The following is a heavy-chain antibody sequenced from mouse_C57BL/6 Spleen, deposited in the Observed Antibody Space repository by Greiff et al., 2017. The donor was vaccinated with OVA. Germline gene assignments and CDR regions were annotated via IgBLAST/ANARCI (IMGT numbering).Heavy chain of an antibody. CDR1: GFNIKDDY. D-gene: IGHD2-4*01. J-gene: IGHJ3*01. V-gene: IGHV14-4*01. CDR3: TTNDYDPAWFAY. CDR2: IDPENGDT. Sequence: EVQLQQSGAELVRPGASVKLSCTASGFNIKDDYMNWVKQRPEKGLERIGRIDPENGDTEYTWKFQSKATITAYKSSNTAYMQLSSLASEVTAVYCWTTNDYDPAWFAYWGQGTLVTVSA.